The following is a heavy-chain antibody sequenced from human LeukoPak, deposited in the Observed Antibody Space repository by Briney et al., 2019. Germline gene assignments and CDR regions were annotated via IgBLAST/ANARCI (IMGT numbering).Heavy chain of an antibody. Sequence: SETLSLTCTVSGGSISGYYWSWIRQPPGRGLEWIGYIYYSGSTNYNPTLKSRVTISVDTSKNQFSLKLSSVTAADTAIYFCARDPIGSGGTIDYWGQGTLVTVSS. CDR3: ARDPIGSGGTIDY. D-gene: IGHD6-19*01. CDR2: IYYSGST. J-gene: IGHJ4*02. CDR1: GGSISGYY. V-gene: IGHV4-59*01.